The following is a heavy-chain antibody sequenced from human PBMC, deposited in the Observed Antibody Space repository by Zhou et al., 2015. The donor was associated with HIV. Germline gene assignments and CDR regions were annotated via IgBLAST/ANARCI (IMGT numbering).Heavy chain of an antibody. D-gene: IGHD3-22*01. Sequence: QVQLVQSGAEVKKPGASLKVSCKTSRYTFTAYSIHWVRQAPGQGLEWMGWVNPNTGGTNYAQKFQGRVTMTSDTSISTAYMDLSSLRSDDSAVYYCARGQTYFYDKRGHYKNWYFDLWGRGTLVTISS. V-gene: IGHV1-2*02. CDR2: VNPNTGGT. J-gene: IGHJ2*01. CDR1: RYTFTAYS. CDR3: ARGQTYFYDKRGHYKNWYFDL.